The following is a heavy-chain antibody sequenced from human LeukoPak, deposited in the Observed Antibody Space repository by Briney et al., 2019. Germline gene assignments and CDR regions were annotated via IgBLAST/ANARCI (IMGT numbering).Heavy chain of an antibody. Sequence: GGSLRLSCAASGFTFSSYAMSWVRQAPGTGLEWVSVISADGGSTHYADSVKGRFTISRDISKNTLFLQMNSLRGEDTAVYYCAKNKADKYSPLDHWGQGTLVTASS. D-gene: IGHD1/OR15-1a*01. J-gene: IGHJ4*02. CDR2: ISADGGST. CDR3: AKNKADKYSPLDH. CDR1: GFTFSSYA. V-gene: IGHV3-23*01.